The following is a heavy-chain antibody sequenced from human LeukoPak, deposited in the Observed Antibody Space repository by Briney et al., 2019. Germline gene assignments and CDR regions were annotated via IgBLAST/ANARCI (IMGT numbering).Heavy chain of an antibody. V-gene: IGHV4-34*01. J-gene: IGHJ3*02. D-gene: IGHD6-13*01. CDR3: ARDSRAPWSSSWQI. Sequence: PSETLSLTCAVYGGSFSGYYWSWIRQPPGKGLEWIGEINHSGSTNYNPSLKSRVTISVDTSKNQFSLKLSSVTAADTAVYYCARDSRAPWSSSWQIWGQGTMVTVSS. CDR2: INHSGST. CDR1: GGSFSGYY.